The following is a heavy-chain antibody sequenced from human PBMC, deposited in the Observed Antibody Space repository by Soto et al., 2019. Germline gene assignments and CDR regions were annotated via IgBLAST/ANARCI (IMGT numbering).Heavy chain of an antibody. J-gene: IGHJ5*02. V-gene: IGHV1-58*01. D-gene: IGHD4-4*01. CDR1: GFTFTSSA. CDR3: AARGMTTLTWFDP. Sequence: SVKVSCKASGFTFTSSAVQWVRQARGQRLEWIGWIVVGSGNTNYAQKFQERVTITRDMSTSTAYMELSSLRSEDTAVYYCAARGMTTLTWFDPWGQGTLVTVSS. CDR2: IVVGSGNT.